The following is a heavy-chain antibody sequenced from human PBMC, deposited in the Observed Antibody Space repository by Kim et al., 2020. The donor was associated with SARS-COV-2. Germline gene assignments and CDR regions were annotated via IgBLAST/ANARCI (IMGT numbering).Heavy chain of an antibody. CDR2: FYYTGTM. J-gene: IGHJ5*02. V-gene: IGHV4-39*01. Sequence: SETLSLTCTVSGGSFSTSSYYWDWIRQPPGKGLEWIGGFYYTGTMYFNPSLKSRATISVDTSKKQFSLKLTSVTAADTAVYYCSRRSRGYGSPGSWGQGT. CDR1: GGSFSTSSYY. D-gene: IGHD1-1*01. CDR3: SRRSRGYGSPGS.